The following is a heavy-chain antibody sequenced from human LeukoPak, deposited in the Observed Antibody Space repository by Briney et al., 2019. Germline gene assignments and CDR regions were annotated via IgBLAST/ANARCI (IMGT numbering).Heavy chain of an antibody. CDR2: ISSSGSYI. D-gene: IGHD6-13*01. Sequence: KSGGSLRLPCAASGFTFSSYSMNWVRQAPGKGLEWVSSISSSGSYIYYADSVKGRFTISRDNAKNSLYLQMNSLRAEDTAVYYCARDPRGHSSSWYWELDWFDPRGQGTLVTVSS. CDR1: GFTFSSYS. V-gene: IGHV3-21*01. CDR3: ARDPRGHSSSWYWELDWFDP. J-gene: IGHJ5*02.